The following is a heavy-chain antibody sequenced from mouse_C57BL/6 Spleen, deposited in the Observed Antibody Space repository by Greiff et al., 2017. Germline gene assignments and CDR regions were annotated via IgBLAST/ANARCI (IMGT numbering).Heavy chain of an antibody. V-gene: IGHV1-19*01. CDR3: ARRDSNGYAMDY. CDR1: GYTFTDYY. D-gene: IGHD2-5*01. J-gene: IGHJ4*01. Sequence: VQLQQSGPVLVKPGASVKMSCKASGYTFTDYYMHWVKQSHGKSLEWIGVINPYNGGTSYNQKFKGKATLTVDKSSSTAYMELNSLTSEDSAVYYCARRDSNGYAMDYWGQGTSVTVSS. CDR2: INPYNGGT.